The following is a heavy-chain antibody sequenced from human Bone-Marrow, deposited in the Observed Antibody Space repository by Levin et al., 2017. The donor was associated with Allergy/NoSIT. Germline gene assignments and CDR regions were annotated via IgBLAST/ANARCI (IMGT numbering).Heavy chain of an antibody. V-gene: IGHV4-39*01. Sequence: SETLSLTCTVSGGSISSSSYYWGWIRQPPGKGLEWIGSIYYSGSTYYNPSLKSRVTISVDTSKNQFSLKLSSVTAADTAVYYCARQSAPEDSSGYYGFDYWGQGTLVTVSS. CDR3: ARQSAPEDSSGYYGFDY. CDR1: GGSISSSSYY. J-gene: IGHJ4*02. CDR2: IYYSGST. D-gene: IGHD3-22*01.